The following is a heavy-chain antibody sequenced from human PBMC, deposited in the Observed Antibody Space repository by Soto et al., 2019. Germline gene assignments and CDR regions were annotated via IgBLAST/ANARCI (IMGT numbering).Heavy chain of an antibody. CDR1: GGTFGSYT. Sequence: ASVKVSCKASGGTFGSYTISWVRQAPGQGLEWMGIINPSGGSTSHAQKFQGRVTMTRDTSTSTVYMELSSLRSEDTAVYYCARDVLGGGYYDSSGYYSVYWGQGTLVTVSS. V-gene: IGHV1-46*01. D-gene: IGHD3-22*01. CDR3: ARDVLGGGYYDSSGYYSVY. CDR2: INPSGGST. J-gene: IGHJ4*02.